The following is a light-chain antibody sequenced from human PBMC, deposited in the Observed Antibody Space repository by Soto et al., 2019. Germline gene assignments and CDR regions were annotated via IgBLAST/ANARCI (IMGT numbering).Light chain of an antibody. CDR2: GAS. CDR3: QQYSFLPRT. Sequence: EIVMTQSPGTLSLSPGERATLSCRASQSISNNFAWFQQKPGQAPRLLIYGASTRATGIPDRFGGSGSGTDFTLTISRLEPEDFAVYYCQQYSFLPRTFGQGTKVDIK. CDR1: QSISNN. V-gene: IGKV3-20*01. J-gene: IGKJ1*01.